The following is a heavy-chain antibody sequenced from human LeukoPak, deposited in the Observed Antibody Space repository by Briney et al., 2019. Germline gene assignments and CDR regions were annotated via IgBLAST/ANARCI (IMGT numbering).Heavy chain of an antibody. CDR3: ARDGWVDY. CDR1: GFTLSSYT. V-gene: IGHV3-48*02. D-gene: IGHD6-19*01. Sequence: GGSLRLSRAASGFTLSSYTMNWVRQAPGKGLEWVSYISSSSSTIYADSVKGGFTISRDNAKNSLYLQMNSLRDEDTAVYYCARDGWVDYWGQGTLVTVSS. J-gene: IGHJ4*02. CDR2: ISSSSSTI.